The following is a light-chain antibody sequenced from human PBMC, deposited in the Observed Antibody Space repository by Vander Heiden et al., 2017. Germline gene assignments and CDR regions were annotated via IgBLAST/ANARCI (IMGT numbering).Light chain of an antibody. V-gene: IGKV1-39*01. Sequence: EMQMTQAPSALSAAEGDTVTITCRASQSISSYLNWYQQKPGKAPKLLIYAASSLQSGVPSRFSGSGSGTDFTLTITSLQPEDFATYYCQQSYSTRYTFGQGTKLEIK. CDR1: QSISSY. CDR2: AAS. J-gene: IGKJ2*01. CDR3: QQSYSTRYT.